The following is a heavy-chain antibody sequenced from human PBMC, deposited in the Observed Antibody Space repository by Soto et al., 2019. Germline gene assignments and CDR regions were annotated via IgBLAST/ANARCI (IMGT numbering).Heavy chain of an antibody. CDR2: VHYRGTT. V-gene: IGHV4-39*01. D-gene: IGHD1-26*01. CDR1: GGSININTDF. Sequence: SETLSLTCTVSGGSININTDFWGWIRQPPGRGLEWIGSVHYRGTTYYSPSLQSRVTISVATSKNQFSLRLTSVTAADTAVYYCARHGGTSYTFDSWGHGTLVT. J-gene: IGHJ5*01. CDR3: ARHGGTSYTFDS.